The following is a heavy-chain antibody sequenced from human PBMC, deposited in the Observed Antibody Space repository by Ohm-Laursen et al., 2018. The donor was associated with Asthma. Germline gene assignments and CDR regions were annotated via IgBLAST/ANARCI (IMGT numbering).Heavy chain of an antibody. J-gene: IGHJ1*01. CDR3: ARIGPEWELPGREYSLHH. CDR2: ISTASSFI. CDR1: GYTFSRYS. Sequence: SLRLSCAAFGYTFSRYSIHWVRQVPGKGLEWVASISTASSFIYYADSVRGRFTTSRDNAGNSVYLQMNSLRAEDTALYYCARIGPEWELPGREYSLHHWGEGTLVTVSS. D-gene: IGHD1-26*01. V-gene: IGHV3-21*01.